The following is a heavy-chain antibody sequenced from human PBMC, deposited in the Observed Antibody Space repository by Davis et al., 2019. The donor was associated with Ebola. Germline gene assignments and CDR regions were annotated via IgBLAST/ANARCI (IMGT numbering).Heavy chain of an antibody. CDR2: IRSKANSYAT. D-gene: IGHD1-20*01. V-gene: IGHV3-73*01. J-gene: IGHJ4*02. CDR1: GFTFSGSA. Sequence: PGGSLRLSSAASGFTFSGSAVHWVRQASGKGLEWVGRIRSKANSYATAYAASVKGRFTISRDDSKNMAYLQMNSLKTEDTAVYYCTLTVGSFDYWGQGTLVTVSS. CDR3: TLTVGSFDY.